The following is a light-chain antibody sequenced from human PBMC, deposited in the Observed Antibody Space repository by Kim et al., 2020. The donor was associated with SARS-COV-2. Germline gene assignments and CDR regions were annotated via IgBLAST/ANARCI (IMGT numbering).Light chain of an antibody. V-gene: IGLV3-21*04. CDR2: YDS. J-gene: IGLJ3*02. Sequence: SYELTQPPSVSVAPGKTARITCGGNNIGSKSVHWYQQKPGQAHVLVIYYDSDRPSGIPERFSGSNSGNTATLTISRVEAGDEAVYYCQVWDSSSDHRVFGGGTQLTVL. CDR1: NIGSKS. CDR3: QVWDSSSDHRV.